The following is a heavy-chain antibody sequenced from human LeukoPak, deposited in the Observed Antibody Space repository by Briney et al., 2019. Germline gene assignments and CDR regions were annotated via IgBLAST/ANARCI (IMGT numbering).Heavy chain of an antibody. CDR1: GFNFSSYA. CDR3: AKAQGDDSSSWYGDYYYGMDV. Sequence: GGSLRLSCAASGFNFSSYAMSWVRQAPGKGLEWVSAISGSGGSTYYADSVKGRFTISRDNSKNTLYLQMNSLRAEDTAVYYCAKAQGDDSSSWYGDYYYGMDVWGQGTTVTVSS. V-gene: IGHV3-23*01. J-gene: IGHJ6*02. D-gene: IGHD6-13*01. CDR2: ISGSGGST.